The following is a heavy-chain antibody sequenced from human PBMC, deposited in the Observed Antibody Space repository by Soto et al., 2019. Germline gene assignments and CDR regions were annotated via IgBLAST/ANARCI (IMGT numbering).Heavy chain of an antibody. J-gene: IGHJ6*02. CDR1: SGPSSTHN. CDR3: VRQGIGTQHGLVDV. D-gene: IGHD3-10*01. CDR2: VYSTGGT. V-gene: IGHV4-59*08. Sequence: QVQLQQSGPGLVKPSETLSLTCSVSSGPSSTHNWGWIRQPPGRGLEWIGYVYSTGGTSYNPSLKSLVTISADTSTNHISLTLSSVTAADTALYYCVRQGIGTQHGLVDVWGQGTTVTVSS.